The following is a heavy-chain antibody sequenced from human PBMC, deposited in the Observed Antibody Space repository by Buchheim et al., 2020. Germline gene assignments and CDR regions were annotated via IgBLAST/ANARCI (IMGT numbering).Heavy chain of an antibody. J-gene: IGHJ6*02. Sequence: EVQLVESGGGLVQPGGSLRLSCAASGFTFSSYDMKWVRQAPGKGLEWVSSISSTSSYIYYADSLKGRFTISRDNAKNSLYLQMNSLRAEDTAVYYCARLMGSYYGGYYYGLDVWGQGTT. D-gene: IGHD1-26*01. CDR3: ARLMGSYYGGYYYGLDV. V-gene: IGHV3-21*01. CDR1: GFTFSSYD. CDR2: ISSTSSYI.